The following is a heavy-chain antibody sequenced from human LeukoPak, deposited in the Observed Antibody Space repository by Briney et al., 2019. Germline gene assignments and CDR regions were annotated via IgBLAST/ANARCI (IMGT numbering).Heavy chain of an antibody. Sequence: PGGSLRLSCAASGFTFSSYWMSWVRQAPGKGLEWVANIKQDGSEKYYVDSVKGRFIISRDNAKNSLYLQMNSLRAEDTAVYYCAREQGYSSSWYTGYYYYYMDVWGKGTTVTVSS. CDR1: GFTFSSYW. J-gene: IGHJ6*03. CDR2: IKQDGSEK. CDR3: AREQGYSSSWYTGYYYYYMDV. V-gene: IGHV3-7*01. D-gene: IGHD6-13*01.